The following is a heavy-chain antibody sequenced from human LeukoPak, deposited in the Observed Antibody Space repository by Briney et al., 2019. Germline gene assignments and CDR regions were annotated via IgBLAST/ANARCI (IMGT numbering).Heavy chain of an antibody. J-gene: IGHJ4*02. V-gene: IGHV4-59*08. CDR1: GGSISGYY. D-gene: IGHD6-6*01. CDR3: ARHRYTSSSSYFDF. CDR2: IYSSGST. Sequence: SETLSLTCTVSGGSISGYYWTWIRQPPGKGLEWIGYIYSSGSTNYNPSLKSRVTISVDTSKNQFSLRLSSVTAADTAVYYCARHRYTSSSSYFDFWGRGTLVTVSS.